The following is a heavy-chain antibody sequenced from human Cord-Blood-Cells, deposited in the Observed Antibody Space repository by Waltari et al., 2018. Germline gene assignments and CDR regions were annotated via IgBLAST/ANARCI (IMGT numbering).Heavy chain of an antibody. V-gene: IGHV4-34*01. Sequence: QVQLQQWGAGLLKPSETLSLTCAVYGGSFSGYYWSWIRQPPGKGLEWIGEINHSGSTNYNPSLKSRVTISVDTSKNQFSLKLSSETAADTAVYYCASLTIAAPIDYWGQGTLVTVSS. CDR2: INHSGST. J-gene: IGHJ4*02. D-gene: IGHD6-6*01. CDR1: GGSFSGYY. CDR3: ASLTIAAPIDY.